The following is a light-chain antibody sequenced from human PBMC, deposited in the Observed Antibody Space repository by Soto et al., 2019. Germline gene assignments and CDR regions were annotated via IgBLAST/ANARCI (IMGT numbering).Light chain of an antibody. J-gene: IGKJ4*01. CDR2: ATS. CDR1: QDIRHY. Sequence: GDRVIITCRASQDIRHYLAWYQQKPGKVPNLLIYATSTLQSGVPSRFSGSGSGTHFTLTISSLQPEDVATYYCQNYHSAPPLTFGGGTKVEIQ. V-gene: IGKV1-27*01. CDR3: QNYHSAPPLT.